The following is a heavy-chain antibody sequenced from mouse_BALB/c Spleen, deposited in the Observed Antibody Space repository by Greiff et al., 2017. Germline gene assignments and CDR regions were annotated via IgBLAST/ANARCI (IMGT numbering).Heavy chain of an antibody. CDR1: GFTFNDSY. D-gene: IGHD2-4*01. CDR2: IDPANGNT. V-gene: IGHV14-3*02. Sequence: VQLQQSGAELVKPGASVKLSCTASGFTFNDSYMHWVKQRPEQGLEWIGRIDPANGNTKYDPKFQGKATITADTSSNTAYLQLSSLTSEDTAVYYCARPRDYECDGWADWGQGTRVTVSA. J-gene: IGHJ3*01. CDR3: ARPRDYECDGWAD.